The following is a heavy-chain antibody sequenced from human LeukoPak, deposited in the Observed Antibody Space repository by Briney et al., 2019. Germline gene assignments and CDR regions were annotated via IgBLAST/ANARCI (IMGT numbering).Heavy chain of an antibody. CDR1: GFKFSTYA. V-gene: IGHV3-23*01. CDR3: AREAYYDCSGSLDY. D-gene: IGHD3-22*01. CDR2: INGRGVST. Sequence: PGGFLRLSCAASGFKFSTYAMSWVRQAPGKGLEWVSCINGRGVSTYYADSVKGRFTISRDNSKNTLYLHMSSLRAVDTAIYYCAREAYYDCSGSLDYWGQGTLVTVSS. J-gene: IGHJ4*02.